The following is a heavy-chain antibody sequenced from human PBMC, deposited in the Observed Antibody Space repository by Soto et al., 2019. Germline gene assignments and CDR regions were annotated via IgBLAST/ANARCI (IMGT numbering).Heavy chain of an antibody. CDR3: ARKAWVRFDY. CDR1: GDSISSSVW. CDR2: VFHTGDT. V-gene: IGHV4-4*02. J-gene: IGHJ4*02. Sequence: QVQMQESGPGLVKPSGTLSLTCAVSGDSISSSVWWTWVRQPPGKGLEWIGEVFHTGDTYFNPSLRSGVAMSVDKSTNEFSLKVTSVTAADTAIYYCARKAWVRFDYWGQGALVTVSS. D-gene: IGHD7-27*01.